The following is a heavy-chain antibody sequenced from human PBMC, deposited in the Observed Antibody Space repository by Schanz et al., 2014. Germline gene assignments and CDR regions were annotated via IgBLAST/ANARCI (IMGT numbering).Heavy chain of an antibody. V-gene: IGHV3-23*04. Sequence: VQLVESGGGVVQPGRSLRLSCAAYGFTLSSYAMHWVRQAPGKGLEWVSAISGSGGSTYYADSVKGRFTISRDNSKNSLYLQMNSLRAEDTAVYYCAREQIMAAAGLVDYWGHGTLXTVSS. CDR3: AREQIMAAAGLVDY. CDR2: ISGSGGST. J-gene: IGHJ4*01. D-gene: IGHD6-13*01. CDR1: GFTLSSYA.